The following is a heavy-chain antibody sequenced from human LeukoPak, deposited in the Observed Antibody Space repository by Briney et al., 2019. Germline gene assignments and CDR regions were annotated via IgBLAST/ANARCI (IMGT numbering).Heavy chain of an antibody. CDR3: ARAGYDILTGYYSSSIDY. Sequence: SETLSLTCAVSGGSISSSNWWSWVRQPPVKGLEWIGEIYHSGSTNYNPSLKSRVTISVDKSKNQFSLKLSSVTAADTAVYYCARAGYDILTGYYSSSIDYWGQGTLVTVSS. D-gene: IGHD3-9*01. CDR1: GGSISSSNW. CDR2: IYHSGST. V-gene: IGHV4-4*02. J-gene: IGHJ4*02.